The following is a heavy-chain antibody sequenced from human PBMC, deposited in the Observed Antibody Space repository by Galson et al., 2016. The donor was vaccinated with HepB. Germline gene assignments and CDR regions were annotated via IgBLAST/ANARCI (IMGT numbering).Heavy chain of an antibody. CDR2: INAGNGNT. D-gene: IGHD6-13*01. CDR3: AKSRDPYSSSRWYGFDP. J-gene: IGHJ5*02. V-gene: IGHV1-3*01. Sequence: SVKVSCKASGYTFTSYAMHWVRQAPGQRLEWMGWINAGNGNTKYSQKFQGRVTITRDTSASTAYMELSSLRSEDTAVYYCAKSRDPYSSSRWYGFDPWGQGTLVTVSS. CDR1: GYTFTSYA.